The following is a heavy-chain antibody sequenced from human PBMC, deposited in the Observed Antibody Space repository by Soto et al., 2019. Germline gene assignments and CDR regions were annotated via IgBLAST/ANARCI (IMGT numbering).Heavy chain of an antibody. D-gene: IGHD3-16*01. CDR1: RVCLHNSHSF. V-gene: IGHV4-39*01. J-gene: IGHJ1*01. CDR3: GCLVERAPPQRYF. Sequence: SETLSLTCAVSRVCLHNSHSFCAWIRQPPGKGLEFIGSMYYSGGANYNPSLKSRVTISLDTSKNQFSLTVNSVTAAYTAIYYCGCLVERAPPQRYF. CDR2: MYYSGGA.